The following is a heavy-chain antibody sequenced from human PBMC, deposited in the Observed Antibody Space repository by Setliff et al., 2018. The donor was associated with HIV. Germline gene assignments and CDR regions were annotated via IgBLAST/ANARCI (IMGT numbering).Heavy chain of an antibody. D-gene: IGHD6-13*01. Sequence: PSETLSLTCTVSGGAINSHYWSWIRQPPGMRLEWIGFIYYTGITTYIPSFENRVTIEVDTSKNQFSLRLTSVTAADTAIYYCARADDSSSWFLFDFWGQGTLVTVSS. V-gene: IGHV4-59*11. CDR2: IYYTGIT. CDR1: GGAINSHY. CDR3: ARADDSSSWFLFDF. J-gene: IGHJ4*02.